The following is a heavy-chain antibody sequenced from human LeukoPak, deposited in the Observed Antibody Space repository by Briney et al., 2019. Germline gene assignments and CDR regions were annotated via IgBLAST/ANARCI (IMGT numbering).Heavy chain of an antibody. J-gene: IGHJ6*03. Sequence: LETLSLTCTVSGGSISSSGFYWGWIRQSPGKGLEWIGSIYYSGNTYYNPSLKSRVTISVDTSKNQFSLKLSSVTAADTAVYYCARVGTQDYYYYMDVWGKGTTVTVSS. CDR3: ARVGTQDYYYYMDV. CDR2: IYYSGNT. V-gene: IGHV4-39*07. D-gene: IGHD1-26*01. CDR1: GGSISSSGFY.